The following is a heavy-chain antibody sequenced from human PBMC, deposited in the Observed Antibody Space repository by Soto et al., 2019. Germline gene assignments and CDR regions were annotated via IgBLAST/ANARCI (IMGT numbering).Heavy chain of an antibody. CDR1: GFTFRSYT. J-gene: IGHJ6*02. V-gene: IGHV3-21*01. CDR3: GRDCSVTTCPSGLSTYYFGMDV. CDR2: ISSGSDYI. Sequence: GGSLRLSCAASGFTFRSYTMNWVRQAPGKGLEWVSSISSGSDYIYYADSLKGRFTISRDNAKNSPYLQMNSLRAEDTAVYYCGRDCSVTTCPSGLSTYYFGMDVWGQGTTVTVSS. D-gene: IGHD2-2*01.